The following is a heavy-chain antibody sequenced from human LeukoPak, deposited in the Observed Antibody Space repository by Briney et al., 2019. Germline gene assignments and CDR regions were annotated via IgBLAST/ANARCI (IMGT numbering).Heavy chain of an antibody. CDR2: ISGSGGST. Sequence: PGGSLRLSCAASGFTFSSYGMSWVRQAPGKGLEWVSAISGSGGSTYYADSVKGRFTISRDNSKNTLYLQMNSLRAEDTAVYYCARGPPFAPIAAAGICWGQGTLVTVSS. D-gene: IGHD6-13*01. CDR1: GFTFSSYG. J-gene: IGHJ4*02. CDR3: ARGPPFAPIAAAGIC. V-gene: IGHV3-23*01.